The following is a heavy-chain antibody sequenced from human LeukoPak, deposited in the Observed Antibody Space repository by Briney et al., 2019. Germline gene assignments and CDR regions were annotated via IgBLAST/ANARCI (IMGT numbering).Heavy chain of an antibody. CDR1: GYTFTSYG. J-gene: IGHJ4*02. Sequence: ASVKVSCKASGYTFTSYGISWVRQAPGQGLEWMGWISAYNGNTNYAQKLQGSVTMTTDTSTSTAYMELRSLRSDDTAVYYCALTEGYDSSGYLDYWGQGTLVTVSS. CDR2: ISAYNGNT. V-gene: IGHV1-18*01. CDR3: ALTEGYDSSGYLDY. D-gene: IGHD3-22*01.